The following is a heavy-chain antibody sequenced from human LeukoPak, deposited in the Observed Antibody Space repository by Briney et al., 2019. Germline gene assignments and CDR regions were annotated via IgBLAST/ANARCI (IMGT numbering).Heavy chain of an antibody. CDR2: IYTSGST. CDR3: AREGVLWFGELTAFDI. Sequence: SETLSLTCAVSGVSISGYYWSWIRQPAGKGLEWIGRIYTSGSTNYNPSLKSRVTMSVDTSKNQFSLRLSSVTAADTAVYYCAREGVLWFGELTAFDIWGQGTMVTVSS. D-gene: IGHD3-10*01. V-gene: IGHV4-4*07. J-gene: IGHJ3*02. CDR1: GVSISGYY.